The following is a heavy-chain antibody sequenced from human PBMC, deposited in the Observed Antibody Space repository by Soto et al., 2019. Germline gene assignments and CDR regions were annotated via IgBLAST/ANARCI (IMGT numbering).Heavy chain of an antibody. CDR2: IGTAGDP. CDR1: GFILSGYD. J-gene: IGHJ6*02. D-gene: IGHD3-22*01. Sequence: AGGSLRLSCVASGFILSGYDMHWVRQATGEGLEWVSAIGTAGDPYYSGSVKGRFTISRGNAGNSVYLQMNSLRAGDTAVYYCARAGYDSSGYYFYAMDVWGPGTTVTVSS. V-gene: IGHV3-13*05. CDR3: ARAGYDSSGYYFYAMDV.